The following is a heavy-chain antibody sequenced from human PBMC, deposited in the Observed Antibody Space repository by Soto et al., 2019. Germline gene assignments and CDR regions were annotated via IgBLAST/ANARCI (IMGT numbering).Heavy chain of an antibody. CDR2: IKSKTAGGTT. D-gene: IGHD4-17*01. V-gene: IGHV3-15*07. CDR3: SYGANQYFDY. J-gene: IGHJ4*02. CDR1: GLTLSNVW. Sequence: GGSLRLSCVDSGLTLSNVWMNWVRQAPGKGLEWVGRIKSKTAGGTTDYAAPVKGRFTISRDDSENTLFLHMNSLKTEDTAVYYCSYGANQYFDYWGQGALVTV.